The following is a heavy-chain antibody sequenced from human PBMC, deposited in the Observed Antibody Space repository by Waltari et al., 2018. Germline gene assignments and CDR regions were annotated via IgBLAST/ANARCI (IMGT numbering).Heavy chain of an antibody. CDR2: IYYSGSP. J-gene: IGHJ4*02. D-gene: IGHD6-6*01. V-gene: IGHV4-39*01. CDR1: GGSISSSSYY. Sequence: QLQLQESGPGLVKPSETLSLTCTVSGGSISSSSYYWGWIRQPPGKGLEWIGSIYYSGSPYDNPSLKSLVTISVDTSKNQFSLKLSSVTAADTAVYYCARPKYSSPQKVDYWGQGTLVTVSS. CDR3: ARPKYSSPQKVDY.